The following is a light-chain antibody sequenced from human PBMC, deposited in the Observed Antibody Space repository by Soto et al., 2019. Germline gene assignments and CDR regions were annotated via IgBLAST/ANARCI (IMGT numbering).Light chain of an antibody. CDR2: EVS. CDR1: SSDVGGYSY. J-gene: IGLJ2*01. CDR3: SSFSSITREV. Sequence: QSALTQPASVSGSPGQSITISCTGTSSDVGGYSYVSWYQQHPGKTPKLMIYEVSNRASGVSHRFSGSKSGNTASLTISGLQTEDEADYYCSSFSSITREVFGGGTKVTVL. V-gene: IGLV2-14*01.